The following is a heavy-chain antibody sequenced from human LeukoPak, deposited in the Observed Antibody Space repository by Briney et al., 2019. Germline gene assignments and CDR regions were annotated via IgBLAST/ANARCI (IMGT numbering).Heavy chain of an antibody. CDR2: ISAYNGNT. CDR1: GYTFTSYG. V-gene: IGHV1-18*01. CDR3: ARANPLLEWNQNSYFDY. D-gene: IGHD3-3*01. J-gene: IGHJ4*02. Sequence: ASVKVSCKASGYTFTSYGISWVRQAPGQGLEWMGWISAYNGNTNYAQKFQGRVTMTRDTSTSTVYMELSSLRSEDTAVYYCARANPLLEWNQNSYFDYWGQGTLVTVSS.